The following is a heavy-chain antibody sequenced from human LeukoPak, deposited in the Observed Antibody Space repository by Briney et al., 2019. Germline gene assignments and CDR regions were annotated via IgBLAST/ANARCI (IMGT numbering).Heavy chain of an antibody. CDR3: ARDFFNYYGSGSYSIHGMDV. D-gene: IGHD3-10*01. CDR1: GGSISSYY. J-gene: IGHJ6*02. V-gene: IGHV4-4*07. CDR2: IYTSGST. Sequence: SETLSLTCPVDGGSISSYYWNCIRQPAGKGLEWIGRIYTSGSTNYNPSLKSRVTMSVDTSKNQFSLKLSSLTAADTAVYYCARDFFNYYGSGSYSIHGMDVWGQGITVIVSS.